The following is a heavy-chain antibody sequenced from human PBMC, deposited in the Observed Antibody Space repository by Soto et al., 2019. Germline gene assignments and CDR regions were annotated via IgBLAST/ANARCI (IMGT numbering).Heavy chain of an antibody. J-gene: IGHJ3*02. CDR1: GFTFSSYW. CDR2: INSDGSST. CDR3: ARNPSGDAFDI. Sequence: GGSLRLSCAASGFTFSSYWMHWVRQAPGKGLVWVSRINSDGSSTSYADSVKGRFTISRDNAKNTLDLQMNSLRAEDTAVYYCARNPSGDAFDIWGQGTMVTVSS. V-gene: IGHV3-74*01. D-gene: IGHD7-27*01.